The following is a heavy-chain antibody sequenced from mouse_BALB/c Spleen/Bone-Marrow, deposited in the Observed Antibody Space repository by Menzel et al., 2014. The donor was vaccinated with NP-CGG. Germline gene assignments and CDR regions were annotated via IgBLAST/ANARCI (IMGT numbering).Heavy chain of an antibody. V-gene: IGHV1-4*02. CDR1: GYIFTSYT. CDR3: AREGNYYAYFDY. J-gene: IGHJ2*01. CDR2: INPSIGYT. Sequence: VQLQQSAAELARPGASVKLSCKASGYIFTSYTIQWIKQRPGQGLEWIGYINPSIGYTEYNQKFKDKTTLTADTSSSTTYMQLSSLTSEDSAVYYCAREGNYYAYFDYWGQGTTLTVSS. D-gene: IGHD1-1*01.